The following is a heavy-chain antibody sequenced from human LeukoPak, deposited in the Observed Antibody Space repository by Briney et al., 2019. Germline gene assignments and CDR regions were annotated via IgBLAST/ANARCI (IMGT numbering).Heavy chain of an antibody. CDR2: IYYSGST. CDR1: GGSISRYY. CDR3: AREGGDGYNLLKNWFDP. J-gene: IGHJ5*02. D-gene: IGHD5-24*01. Sequence: SETLSLTCTVSGGSISRYYWSWIRQPPGKGLEWVGYIYYSGSTNYNPSLRSRVTISVDTSKNQFSLKLSSVTAADTAVYYCAREGGDGYNLLKNWFDPWGQGTLVTVSS. V-gene: IGHV4-59*01.